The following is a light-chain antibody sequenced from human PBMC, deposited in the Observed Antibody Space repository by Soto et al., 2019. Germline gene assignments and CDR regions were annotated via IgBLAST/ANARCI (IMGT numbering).Light chain of an antibody. CDR3: QQYGYSPPWT. V-gene: IGKV3-20*01. CDR2: DAS. CDR1: QSITSNY. J-gene: IGKJ1*01. Sequence: EIVLTQSPATLSLSPGERATLSCRASQSITSNYLAWYQQKPGQAPRLLIYDASSRATGIPDRFSGSGSGTDFTLTISRLEPEDLGVYYCQQYGYSPPWTYGQWTKVEI.